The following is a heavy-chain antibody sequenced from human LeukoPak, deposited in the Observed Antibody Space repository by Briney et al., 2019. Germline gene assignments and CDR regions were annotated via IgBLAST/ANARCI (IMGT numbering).Heavy chain of an antibody. CDR3: AKDRSCTNDICHGDFDY. J-gene: IGHJ4*02. D-gene: IGHD2-8*01. Sequence: GGSLRLSCAASGFTFSSYAVSWVRQAPGKGLECVSSISGSGGSTYSADSVKGRFTISRDNSKNTLYLQMNSLRAEDTALYYCAKDRSCTNDICHGDFDYWGQGTLVTVSS. V-gene: IGHV3-23*01. CDR1: GFTFSSYA. CDR2: ISGSGGST.